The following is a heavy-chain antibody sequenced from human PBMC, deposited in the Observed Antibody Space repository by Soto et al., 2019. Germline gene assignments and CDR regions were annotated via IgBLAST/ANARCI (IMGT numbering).Heavy chain of an antibody. J-gene: IGHJ4*02. CDR1: GYSFTSYW. Sequence: GESLKISCKGSGYSFTSYWIGWVRQMPGKGLEWMGIIYPGDSDTRYSPSFQGQVTISADKSISTAYLQWSSLKASDTAMYYCASAVLGGDGTNGVCYTGFDYWGQGTLVTVSS. CDR2: IYPGDSDT. V-gene: IGHV5-51*01. D-gene: IGHD2-8*01. CDR3: ASAVLGGDGTNGVCYTGFDY.